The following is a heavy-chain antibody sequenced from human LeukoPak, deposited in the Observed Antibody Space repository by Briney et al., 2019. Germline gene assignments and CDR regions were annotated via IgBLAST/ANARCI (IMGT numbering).Heavy chain of an antibody. J-gene: IGHJ1*01. CDR2: IYHSGST. CDR3: ARDLDTGSYYRFFQH. Sequence: SGTLSLTCAVSGGSISSSNWWSWVRQPPGKGLEWIGEIYHSGSTNYNPSLKSRVTISVDKSKNQFSLKLSSVTAADTAVYYCARDLDTGSYYRFFQHWGQGTLVTVSS. V-gene: IGHV4-4*02. D-gene: IGHD1-26*01. CDR1: GGSISSSNW.